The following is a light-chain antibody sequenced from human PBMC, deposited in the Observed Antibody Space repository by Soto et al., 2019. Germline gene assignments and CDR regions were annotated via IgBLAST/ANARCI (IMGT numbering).Light chain of an antibody. CDR3: SSYTSSSTSYV. CDR1: SSDVGGYNY. CDR2: EVS. Sequence: CVLTQPASVSGSPGQSITISCTGTSSDVGGYNYVSWYQQHPGKAPKLMIYEVSNRPSGVSNRFSGSKSGNTASLTISGLQAEDEADYYCSSYTSSSTSYVFGTGTKVTVL. J-gene: IGLJ1*01. V-gene: IGLV2-14*01.